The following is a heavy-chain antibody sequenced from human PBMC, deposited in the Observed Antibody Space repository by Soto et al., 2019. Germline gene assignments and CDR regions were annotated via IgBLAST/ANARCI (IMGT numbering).Heavy chain of an antibody. CDR1: GVTFRTYG. CDR2: ISYDGDYK. D-gene: IGHD3-3*01. J-gene: IGHJ3*01. V-gene: IGHV3-30*18. CDR3: AKSDRGVFGVVMSPALDPLDV. Sequence: PGGSLRLSCVVSGVTFRTYGIHWVRQAPGKGLEWVAVISYDGDYKSYADSVKGRFSISRDNSKNTVYLQLTSLGAEDTALYYCAKSDRGVFGVVMSPALDPLDVWGQGTMVPVSS.